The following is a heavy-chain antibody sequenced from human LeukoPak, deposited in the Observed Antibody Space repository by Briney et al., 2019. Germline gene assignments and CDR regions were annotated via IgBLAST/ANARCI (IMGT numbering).Heavy chain of an antibody. J-gene: IGHJ4*02. CDR3: TTVKRS. CDR2: IKRKTEGGTT. D-gene: IGHD6-25*01. CDR1: GFTLSNAR. Sequence: KAGGSLRLSSAAAGFTLSNARMSWGRQAPGKGLEWGGRIKRKTEGGTTDYAAPVTGGFTISRDESENTLHLELNSLKTGDTAAYYCTTVKRSWGQGTLVTVSS. V-gene: IGHV3-15*01.